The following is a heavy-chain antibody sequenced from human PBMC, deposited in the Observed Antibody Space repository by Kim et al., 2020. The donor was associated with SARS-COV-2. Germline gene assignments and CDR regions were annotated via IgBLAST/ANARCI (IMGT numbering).Heavy chain of an antibody. V-gene: IGHV3-66*01. J-gene: IGHJ4*02. CDR2: IYSGGST. CDR3: ARAVNYYGSGDTLIDY. D-gene: IGHD3-10*01. Sequence: LSLTCAASGFTVSSNYMSWVRQAPGKGLEWVSVIYSGGSTYYADSVKGRFTISRDNSKNTLYLQMNSLRAEDTAVYYCARAVNYYGSGDTLIDYWGQ. CDR1: GFTVSSNY.